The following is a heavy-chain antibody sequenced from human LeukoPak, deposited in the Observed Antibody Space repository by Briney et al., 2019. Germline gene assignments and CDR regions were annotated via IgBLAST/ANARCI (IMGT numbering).Heavy chain of an antibody. CDR2: INHSGYT. V-gene: IGHV4-34*01. D-gene: IGHD3-22*01. CDR3: SRQVVGNDY. CDR1: GESSFSSYY. J-gene: IGHJ4*02. Sequence: SETPSLTCAVYGESSFSSYYWSWIRQTPGGALEWIGEINHSGYTNYNPSLKSRVTLSIDTSKNQFSLRLNSVTAADTAVYYCSRQVVGNDYWGQGTLVTVTS.